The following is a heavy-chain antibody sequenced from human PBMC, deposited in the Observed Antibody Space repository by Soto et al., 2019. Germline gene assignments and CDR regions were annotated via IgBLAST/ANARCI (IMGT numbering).Heavy chain of an antibody. CDR1: GLTFGSRA. CDR2: ITDNGGDA. V-gene: IGHV3-23*01. J-gene: IGHJ4*02. Sequence: GGSLRLSCVASGLTFGSRAMSWVRQAPGEGLQWVATITDNGGDAKYADSVRGRFVISRDNSKKTLYLQMTSLTAEDSAMYFCARGSAESYPGSRIFDFWGRGTLVTVSS. D-gene: IGHD3-10*01. CDR3: ARGSAESYPGSRIFDF.